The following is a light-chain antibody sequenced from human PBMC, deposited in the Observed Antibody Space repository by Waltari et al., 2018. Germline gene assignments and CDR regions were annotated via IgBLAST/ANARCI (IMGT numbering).Light chain of an antibody. CDR3: QQTYRTPGT. CDR1: QTISTY. V-gene: IGKV1-39*01. J-gene: IGKJ1*01. CDR2: AAS. Sequence: DIQMTQSPSSLSASVGDRVTITCRASQTISTYLNWYQMKPGKPPKLLIFAASSLQSGVPSRFSGSGSGTDITLTISSLQPGDFATYYCQQTYRTPGTFGQGTKVEIK.